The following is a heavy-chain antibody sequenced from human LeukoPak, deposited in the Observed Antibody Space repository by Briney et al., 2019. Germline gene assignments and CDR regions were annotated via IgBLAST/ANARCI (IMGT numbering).Heavy chain of an antibody. J-gene: IGHJ4*02. V-gene: IGHV1-24*01. Sequence: GASVKVSCKVSGYTLTELSMHWVRQAPGKGLEWMGGFDPEDGETIYAQKFQDRVAMTEDTSTGTAYMELSSLRSEDTAVYYCTMYTSCTGGSCNSRPEDTFDHWGQGTLVIVSS. D-gene: IGHD2-15*01. CDR1: GYTLTELS. CDR3: TMYTSCTGGSCNSRPEDTFDH. CDR2: FDPEDGET.